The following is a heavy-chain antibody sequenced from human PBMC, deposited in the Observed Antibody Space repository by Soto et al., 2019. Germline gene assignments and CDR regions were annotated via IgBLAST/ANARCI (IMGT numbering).Heavy chain of an antibody. Sequence: SVKVSCKASGGTFSSYAISWVRQAPGQGLEWMGGIIPIFGTANYAQKFQGRVTITADESTSTAYMELSSLRSEDTAVYYCARAGECSGGSCYSGPEGMDVWGQGTAVTVSS. CDR1: GGTFSSYA. CDR2: IIPIFGTA. J-gene: IGHJ6*02. D-gene: IGHD2-15*01. CDR3: ARAGECSGGSCYSGPEGMDV. V-gene: IGHV1-69*13.